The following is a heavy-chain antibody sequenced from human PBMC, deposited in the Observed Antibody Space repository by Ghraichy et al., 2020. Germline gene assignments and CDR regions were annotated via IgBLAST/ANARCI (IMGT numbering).Heavy chain of an antibody. D-gene: IGHD6-13*01. V-gene: IGHV4-39*01. CDR1: GGSISSSSYY. CDR2: IYYSGST. J-gene: IGHJ6*02. Sequence: GSLRLSCTVSGGSISSSSYYWGWIRQPPGKGLEWIGSIYYSGSTYYNPSLKSRVTISVDTSKNQFSLKLSSVTAADTAVYYCARPQRIAAAGPYYYGMDVWGQGTTVTVSS. CDR3: ARPQRIAAAGPYYYGMDV.